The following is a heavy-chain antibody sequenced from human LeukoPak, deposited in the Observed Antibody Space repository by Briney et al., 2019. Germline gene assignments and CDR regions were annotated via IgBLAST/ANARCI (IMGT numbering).Heavy chain of an antibody. CDR1: GFDLSIYA. CDR2: ISSGSSFQ. J-gene: IGHJ6*03. Sequence: NPGGSLRLSCAASGFDLSIYAIDWVRQAPGRGLEWVSSISSGSSFQNYADSVKGRFTISRDNAKNSVYLQMNRLRAEDTAVYFCAREGDPPGFYYYHHLDVWGKGTTVTVSS. D-gene: IGHD3-16*01. V-gene: IGHV3-21*01. CDR3: AREGDPPGFYYYHHLDV.